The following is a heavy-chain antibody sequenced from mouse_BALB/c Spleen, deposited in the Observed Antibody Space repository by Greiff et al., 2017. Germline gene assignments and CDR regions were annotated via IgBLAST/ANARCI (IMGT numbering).Heavy chain of an antibody. CDR1: GFTFSSFG. V-gene: IGHV5-17*02. D-gene: IGHD1-2*01. J-gene: IGHJ1*01. CDR2: ISSGSSTI. Sequence: DVHLVESGGGLVQPGGSRKLSCAASGFTFSSFGMHWVRQAPEKGLEWVAYISSGSSTIYYADTVKGRFTISRDNPKNTLFLQMTSLRSEDTAMYYCARRALTTAPYWYFDVWGAGTTVTVSS. CDR3: ARRALTTAPYWYFDV.